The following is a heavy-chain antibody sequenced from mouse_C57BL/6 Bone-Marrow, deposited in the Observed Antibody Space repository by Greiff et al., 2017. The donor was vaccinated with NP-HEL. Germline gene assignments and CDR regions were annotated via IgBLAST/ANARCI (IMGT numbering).Heavy chain of an antibody. CDR2: IRNKANGYTT. CDR3: ARSMYGYDGPFAY. V-gene: IGHV7-3*01. Sequence: EVKLQESGGGLVQPGGSLSLSCAASGFTFTDYYMSWVRQPPGKALEWLGFIRNKANGYTTEYSASVKGRFTISRDNSQSILYLQMNALRAEDSATYYCARSMYGYDGPFAYWGQGTLVTVSA. J-gene: IGHJ3*01. D-gene: IGHD2-2*01. CDR1: GFTFTDYY.